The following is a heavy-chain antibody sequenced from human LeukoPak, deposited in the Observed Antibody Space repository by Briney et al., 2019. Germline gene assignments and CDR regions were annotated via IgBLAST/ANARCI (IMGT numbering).Heavy chain of an antibody. J-gene: IGHJ4*02. CDR3: ARITVAGSFDS. V-gene: IGHV1-18*04. CDR2: ISAYNGNT. CDR1: GYTFTSYG. D-gene: IGHD6-19*01. Sequence: GASVKVSCTASGYTFTSYGISWVRQAPGPGLEWMGWISAYNGNTNYAQTLQGRVTMTTDTSTSTAYMELRSLTSDDTAVYYCARITVAGSFDSWGQGTLVTVSS.